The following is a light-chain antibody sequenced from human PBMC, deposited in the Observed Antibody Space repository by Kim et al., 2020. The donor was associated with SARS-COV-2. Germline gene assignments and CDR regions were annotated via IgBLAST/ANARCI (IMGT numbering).Light chain of an antibody. CDR1: QSVSGTY. Sequence: PEKRATLSCRASQSVSGTYLAWYQQKPGQAPRLLIYGASGRATGIPDRFSGSGSGTDFTLTINRLEPEDFAVYYCQQYDSSSRWTFDQGTKVDIK. J-gene: IGKJ1*01. V-gene: IGKV3-20*01. CDR2: GAS. CDR3: QQYDSSSRWT.